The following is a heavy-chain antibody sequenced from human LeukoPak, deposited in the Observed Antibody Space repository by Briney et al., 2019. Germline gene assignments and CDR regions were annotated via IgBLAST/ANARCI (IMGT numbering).Heavy chain of an antibody. V-gene: IGHV3-21*01. J-gene: IGHJ5*02. CDR1: GFTFSSYS. CDR2: ISSSSSYI. D-gene: IGHD2-2*01. Sequence: TGGSLRLSCAASGFTFSSYSMNWVRQAPGKGLEWVSSISSSSSYIYYADSVKGRFTISRDNAKNSLYLQMNSLRAEDTAVYYWAGDFVSPVVPAARGFDPWGQGTLVTVSS. CDR3: AGDFVSPVVPAARGFDP.